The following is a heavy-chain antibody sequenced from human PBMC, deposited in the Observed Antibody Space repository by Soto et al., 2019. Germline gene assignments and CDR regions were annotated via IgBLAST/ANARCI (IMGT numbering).Heavy chain of an antibody. CDR3: ARGATYYYSGMDV. Sequence: SETLSLTCTVSGGSISSYYWSWIRQPPGKGLEWIGYIYYSGSTNYNPSLKSRVTISVDTSKNQFSLKLSSVTAADTAVYYCARGATYYYSGMDVWGQGTTVTVSS. V-gene: IGHV4-59*01. D-gene: IGHD1-26*01. CDR2: IYYSGST. J-gene: IGHJ6*02. CDR1: GGSISSYY.